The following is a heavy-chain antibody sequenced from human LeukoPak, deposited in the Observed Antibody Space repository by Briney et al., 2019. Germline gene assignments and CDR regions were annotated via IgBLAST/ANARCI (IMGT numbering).Heavy chain of an antibody. CDR3: ARYWGPYDNSGAYFDY. V-gene: IGHV4-34*01. J-gene: IGHJ4*02. Sequence: SETLSLTCAVSGGSFSGYSWSWIRQPPGKGLEWIGEINHSGNTNYNPSLKSRVTISIDTSKNQFSLKLISVTAADTAVYYCARYWGPYDNSGAYFDYWGQGTLVTVSS. CDR2: INHSGNT. CDR1: GGSFSGYS. D-gene: IGHD3-22*01.